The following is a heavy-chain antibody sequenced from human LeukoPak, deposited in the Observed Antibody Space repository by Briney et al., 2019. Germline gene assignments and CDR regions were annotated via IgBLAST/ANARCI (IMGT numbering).Heavy chain of an antibody. CDR1: GGSISSYY. V-gene: IGHV4-59*01. CDR3: ATYGGNSGPLFDY. CDR2: INYSGST. J-gene: IGHJ4*02. D-gene: IGHD4-23*01. Sequence: SETLSLTCTVSGGSISSYYWSWIRQPPGKGLEWIGYINYSGSTNYNPSLKSRVTISVDTSKNQFSLKLSSVTAADTAVYYCATYGGNSGPLFDYWGQGTLVTVSS.